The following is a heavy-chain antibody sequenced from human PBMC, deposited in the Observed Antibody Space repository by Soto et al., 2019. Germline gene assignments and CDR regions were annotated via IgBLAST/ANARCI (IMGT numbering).Heavy chain of an antibody. CDR3: ARGVSAGVDY. Sequence: ASVKVSCKASGYTFSNYDIDWVRQATGQGLEWMGWMEPSTGTTGYAQKFQGRVTMTRDTSINTAYMELTTLTSDDTAFYYCARGVSAGVDYWGQGTLVTVSS. CDR1: GYTFSNYD. V-gene: IGHV1-8*01. D-gene: IGHD1-26*01. CDR2: MEPSTGTT. J-gene: IGHJ4*02.